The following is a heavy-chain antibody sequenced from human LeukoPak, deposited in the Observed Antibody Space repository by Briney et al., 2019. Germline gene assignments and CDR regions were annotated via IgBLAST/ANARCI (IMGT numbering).Heavy chain of an antibody. CDR1: GGSISSYY. Sequence: SETLSLTCTVSGGSISSYYWSWIRQPPGKGLEWIGYTYYSGSTNYNPSLKSRVTISVDTSKNQFSLKLSSVTAADTAVYYCARASPFSAFDIWGQGTMVTVSS. CDR2: TYYSGST. CDR3: ARASPFSAFDI. J-gene: IGHJ3*02. V-gene: IGHV4-59*01.